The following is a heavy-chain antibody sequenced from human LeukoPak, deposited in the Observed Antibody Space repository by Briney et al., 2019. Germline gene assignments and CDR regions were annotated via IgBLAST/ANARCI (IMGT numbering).Heavy chain of an antibody. Sequence: SETLSLTCAVYGGSFSGHYWSWIRQSPGKGLEWIGEINHSRSTNYNPSLKSRVTISVDTSKNQFSLKLSSVTAADTAVYYCARPAVRGVIGYWGQGTLVTVSS. J-gene: IGHJ4*02. V-gene: IGHV4-34*01. CDR2: INHSRST. CDR3: ARPAVRGVIGY. D-gene: IGHD3-10*01. CDR1: GGSFSGHY.